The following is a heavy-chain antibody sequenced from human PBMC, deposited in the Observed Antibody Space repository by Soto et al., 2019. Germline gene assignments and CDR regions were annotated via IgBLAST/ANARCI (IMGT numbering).Heavy chain of an antibody. Sequence: ASVKVSCKASGYTFTSYYMHWVRQAPGQGLEWMGIINPSGGSTSYAQKFQGRVTMTRDTSTSTVYMELSSLRSEDTAVYYCARGPMGRGVIIEYYFDYWGQGTLVTVSS. CDR3: ARGPMGRGVIIEYYFDY. CDR1: GYTFTSYY. J-gene: IGHJ4*02. CDR2: INPSGGST. V-gene: IGHV1-46*03. D-gene: IGHD3-10*01.